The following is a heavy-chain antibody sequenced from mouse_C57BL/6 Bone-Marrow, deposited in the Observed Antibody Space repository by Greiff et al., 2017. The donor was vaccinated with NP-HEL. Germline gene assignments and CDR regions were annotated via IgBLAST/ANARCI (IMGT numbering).Heavy chain of an antibody. J-gene: IGHJ1*03. CDR2: FYPGSGSI. CDR1: GYTFTEYT. Sequence: QVQLKQSGAELVNPGASVKLSCKASGYTFTEYTIHWVKQRSGQGLEWIGWFYPGSGSIKYNEKFKDKATLTADKSSSTVYMELSRLTSEDSAVYCCARHEWIYDGYHGGYFDVWGTGTTVTVSS. V-gene: IGHV1-62-2*01. D-gene: IGHD2-3*01. CDR3: ARHEWIYDGYHGGYFDV.